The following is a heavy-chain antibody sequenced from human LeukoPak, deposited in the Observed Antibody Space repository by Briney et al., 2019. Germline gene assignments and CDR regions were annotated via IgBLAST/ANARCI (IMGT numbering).Heavy chain of an antibody. Sequence: PSETLSLTCTVSGDSIASSGYYWSWVRQPPGKGLEWIATIYYSGTTYYSAPLKSRVTISVDTSKNQFSLKLSSVTAADTAVYYCARYVVVTAKYYFDYWGQGTLVTVSS. CDR3: ARYVVVTAKYYFDY. CDR2: IYYSGTT. J-gene: IGHJ4*02. V-gene: IGHV4-39*01. D-gene: IGHD2-21*02. CDR1: GDSIASSGYY.